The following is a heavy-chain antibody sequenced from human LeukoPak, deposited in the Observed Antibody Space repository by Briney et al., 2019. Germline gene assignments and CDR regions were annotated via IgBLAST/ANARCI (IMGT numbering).Heavy chain of an antibody. V-gene: IGHV4-39*01. CDR2: IYYSGST. Sequence: SETLSLACTVSGGSISSGSYYWGWIRQPPGKGLEWIGSIYYSGSTYYSPSLKSRVTISIDTSKNQFSLKLSSVTAADSALFYCARLYPDGSGSPHIDYWGQGTLVTVSS. CDR1: GGSISSGSYY. CDR3: ARLYPDGSGSPHIDY. D-gene: IGHD3-10*01. J-gene: IGHJ4*02.